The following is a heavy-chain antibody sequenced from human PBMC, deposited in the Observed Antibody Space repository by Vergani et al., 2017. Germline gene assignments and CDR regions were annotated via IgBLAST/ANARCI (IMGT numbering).Heavy chain of an antibody. Sequence: EVQLVQSGAEVKKPGESLKISCQISGYSFTNYWIGWVRQMPGKGLEWMGIIHPADSDTRYSPSFQGQVTISVDKSISTAYLQRSSLRASDSAMYYCAREGGSSGYGPPYYYYGMDVWGQGTTVTVSS. V-gene: IGHV5-51*01. CDR1: GYSFTNYW. CDR2: IHPADSDT. D-gene: IGHD3-22*01. CDR3: AREGGSSGYGPPYYYYGMDV. J-gene: IGHJ6*02.